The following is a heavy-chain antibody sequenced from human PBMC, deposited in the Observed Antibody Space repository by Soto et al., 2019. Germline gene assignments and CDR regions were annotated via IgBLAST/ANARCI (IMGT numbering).Heavy chain of an antibody. CDR2: VSAYNRNT. V-gene: IGHV1-18*01. CDR3: ARERQWEPLLY. J-gene: IGHJ4*02. D-gene: IGHD1-26*01. CDR1: GYTFTNYG. Sequence: VQLVQSGPEVKKPGASVRVSCKASGYTFTNYGITWVRQAPGQCLEWLGWVSAYNRNTNYAQKFEDRVTMTTDTSSNTAYLEVRSLRPDDTAFYFCARERQWEPLLYWGQGTLVTVSS.